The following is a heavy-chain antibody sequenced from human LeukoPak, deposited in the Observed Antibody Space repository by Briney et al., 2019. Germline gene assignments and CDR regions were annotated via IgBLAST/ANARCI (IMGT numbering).Heavy chain of an antibody. CDR1: GGTFSSYA. Sequence: SVKVSCKASGGTFSSYAISWVRQAPGQGLEWMGGIIPIFGTANYAQKFQGRVTITTDESTSTAYMELSSLRSEDTAVYYCATPPPFAAAVTYFDYWGQGTLVTVSS. J-gene: IGHJ4*02. D-gene: IGHD6-13*01. CDR3: ATPPPFAAAVTYFDY. CDR2: IIPIFGTA. V-gene: IGHV1-69*05.